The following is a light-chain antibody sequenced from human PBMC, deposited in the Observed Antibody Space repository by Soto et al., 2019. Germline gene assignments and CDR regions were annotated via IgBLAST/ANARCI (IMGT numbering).Light chain of an antibody. Sequence: QSALTQPRSVSGSPGQSVTISCTGTSSDVGGYNYVSWYQQYPGKAPKFMIYDVNKQPSGVPARFSGSKSGDTASLTIPGLLAEDEADDYCCSYTGSYTGVFGGGTQLTVL. CDR1: SSDVGGYNY. CDR3: CSYTGSYTGV. V-gene: IGLV2-11*01. CDR2: DVN. J-gene: IGLJ3*02.